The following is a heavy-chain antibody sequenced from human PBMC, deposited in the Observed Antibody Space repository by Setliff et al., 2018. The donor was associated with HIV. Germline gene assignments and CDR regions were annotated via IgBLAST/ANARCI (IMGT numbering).Heavy chain of an antibody. Sequence: GSLRLSCIASGFTFSKFWMRWVRQAPGKGLERVADIKQDGSETYYVDSVRGRFTISRDNAKSSLYLQMNSLRAEDTALYYCARGTDYSGWFYDYWGQGTQVTVSS. D-gene: IGHD1-26*01. CDR2: IKQDGSET. V-gene: IGHV3-7*03. CDR3: ARGTDYSGWFYDY. CDR1: GFTFSKFW. J-gene: IGHJ4*02.